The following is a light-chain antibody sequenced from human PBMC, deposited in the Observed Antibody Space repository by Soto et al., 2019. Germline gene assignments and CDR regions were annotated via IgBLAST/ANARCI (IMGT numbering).Light chain of an antibody. Sequence: QSVLTQPASVSGSPGRWITISCTGTSSDVGGYNYVSWYQQHPGKAPKLMIYDVSNRPSGVSNRFSGSKSVNTASLTISGLQAEDEADYYCSSYTSSSTYVFGTGTKVT. CDR3: SSYTSSSTYV. J-gene: IGLJ1*01. CDR1: SSDVGGYNY. V-gene: IGLV2-14*01. CDR2: DVS.